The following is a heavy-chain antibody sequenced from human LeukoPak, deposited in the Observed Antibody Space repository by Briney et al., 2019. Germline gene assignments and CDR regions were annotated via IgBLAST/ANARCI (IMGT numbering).Heavy chain of an antibody. CDR3: ARVRGVLRYFDWSDAFDI. D-gene: IGHD3-9*01. Sequence: PGKSLRLSCAASGFTFSSYAMHWVRQAPGKGLEWVAVISYDGSNKYYADSVKGRFTISGDNSKNTLYLQMNSLRAEDTAVYYCARVRGVLRYFDWSDAFDIWGQGTMVTVSS. CDR1: GFTFSSYA. V-gene: IGHV3-30*04. CDR2: ISYDGSNK. J-gene: IGHJ3*02.